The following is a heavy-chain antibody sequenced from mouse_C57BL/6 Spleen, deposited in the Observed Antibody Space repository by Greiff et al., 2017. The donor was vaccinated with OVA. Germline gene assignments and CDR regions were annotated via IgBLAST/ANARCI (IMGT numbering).Heavy chain of an antibody. CDR1: GYAFSSSW. V-gene: IGHV1-82*01. CDR2: IYPGDGDT. CDR3: ARSDLFDD. J-gene: IGHJ2*01. Sequence: QVQLQQSGPELVKPGASVKISCKASGYAFSSSWMNWVKQRPGKGLEWIGRIYPGDGDTNYNGKFKGKATLTADKSSSTAYMQLSSLTSEDSAVYFCARSDLFDDWGQGTTLTVSS.